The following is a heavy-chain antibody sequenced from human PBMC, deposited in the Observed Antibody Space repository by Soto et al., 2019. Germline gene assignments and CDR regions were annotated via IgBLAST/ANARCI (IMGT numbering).Heavy chain of an antibody. Sequence: PGGSLRLSCAASGFTFSDYYMSWIRPAPGKGLEWVSYISSSGSTIYYADSVKGRFTISRDNVKNSLYLQMNSLRAEDTAVYYCARDHSSYYYGMDVWGQGTTVTVSS. D-gene: IGHD5-18*01. CDR2: ISSSGSTI. CDR1: GFTFSDYY. V-gene: IGHV3-11*01. J-gene: IGHJ6*02. CDR3: ARDHSSYYYGMDV.